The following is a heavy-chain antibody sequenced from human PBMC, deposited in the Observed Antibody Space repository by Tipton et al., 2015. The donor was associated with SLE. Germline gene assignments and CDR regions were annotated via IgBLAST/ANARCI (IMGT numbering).Heavy chain of an antibody. CDR2: IKEDGSEK. D-gene: IGHD3-10*01. CDR3: VRGALTGDY. J-gene: IGHJ4*02. Sequence: SLRLSCAASGFTFSTYWMSWVRQAPGQGLEWVANIKEDGSEKYYVDSVEGRFTISRDNANNSLYLQMNSLRDEDTAVYYCVRGALTGDYWGQGTLVTVSS. CDR1: GFTFSTYW. V-gene: IGHV3-7*01.